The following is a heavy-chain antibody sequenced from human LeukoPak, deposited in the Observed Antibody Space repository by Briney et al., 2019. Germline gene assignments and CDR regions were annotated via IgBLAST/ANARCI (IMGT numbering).Heavy chain of an antibody. D-gene: IGHD3-10*01. V-gene: IGHV3-21*01. CDR3: ARDQNSKLLWFGESTPNDAFDI. CDR1: GFTFSSYS. CDR2: ISSSSSYI. Sequence: PGGSLRLSCAASGFTFSSYSMNWVRQAPGKGLEWVSSISSSSSYIYYADSVKGRFTISRDNAKNSLYLQMNSLRAEDTAVYYCARDQNSKLLWFGESTPNDAFDIWGQGTMVTVSS. J-gene: IGHJ3*02.